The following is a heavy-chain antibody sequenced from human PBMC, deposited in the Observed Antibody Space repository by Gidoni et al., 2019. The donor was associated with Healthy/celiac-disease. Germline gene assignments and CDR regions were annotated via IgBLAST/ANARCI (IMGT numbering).Heavy chain of an antibody. V-gene: IGHV3-7*04. CDR3: ARTIITIFGVVIKAGGTFDY. Sequence: EVQLVESGGGLVQPGGSLRLSCAASGFTFSSYWMRWVRQAPGKGLEWVAKIKQDGSEKYYVDSVKGRFTISRDNAKNSLYLQMNSLRAEDTAVYYCARTIITIFGVVIKAGGTFDYWGQGTLVTVSS. CDR1: GFTFSSYW. D-gene: IGHD3-3*01. J-gene: IGHJ4*02. CDR2: IKQDGSEK.